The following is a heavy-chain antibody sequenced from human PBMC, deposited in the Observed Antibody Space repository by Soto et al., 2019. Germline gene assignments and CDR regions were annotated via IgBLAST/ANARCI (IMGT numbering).Heavy chain of an antibody. J-gene: IGHJ5*02. CDR3: CSSPFYVWGSYRSLGWFDP. V-gene: IGHV4-4*02. CDR1: GGSVTSDDYY. D-gene: IGHD3-16*02. CDR2: IYHSGST. Sequence: PSETLSLTCTVSGGSVTSDDYYWSWVRQPPGKGLEWIGEIYHSGSTNYNPSLKGRVTISVDKSKNQFSLKLSSVTAADTAVYYCCSSPFYVWGSYRSLGWFDPWGQGTLVTVSS.